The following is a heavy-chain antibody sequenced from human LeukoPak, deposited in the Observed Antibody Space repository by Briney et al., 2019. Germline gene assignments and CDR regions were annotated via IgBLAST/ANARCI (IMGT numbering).Heavy chain of an antibody. Sequence: GGSLRLSCAASGFTFSSYEMNWVRQAPGKGLEWVSYISSSGSTIYYAESVKGRFTISRDNAKNSLYLQMNSLRAEDTAVYYCARNMVRGVPTFDYWGQGTLVTVSS. V-gene: IGHV3-48*03. D-gene: IGHD3-10*01. CDR3: ARNMVRGVPTFDY. CDR2: ISSSGSTI. J-gene: IGHJ4*02. CDR1: GFTFSSYE.